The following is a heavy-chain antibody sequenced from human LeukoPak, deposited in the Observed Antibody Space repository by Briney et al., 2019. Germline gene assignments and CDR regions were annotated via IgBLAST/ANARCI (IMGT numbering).Heavy chain of an antibody. CDR2: IKSKTDGGTT. CDR3: TTAQWLVQGGSDY. CDR1: GFTFSNAW. J-gene: IGHJ4*02. D-gene: IGHD6-19*01. V-gene: IGHV3-15*01. Sequence: AGGSLRLSCAASGFTFSNAWMSWVRQAPGKGLEWVGRIKSKTDGGTTDYAAPVKGRFTISRDDSKNTLYLQMNSLKTEDTAVYYCTTAQWLVQGGSDYWGQGTLVTVSS.